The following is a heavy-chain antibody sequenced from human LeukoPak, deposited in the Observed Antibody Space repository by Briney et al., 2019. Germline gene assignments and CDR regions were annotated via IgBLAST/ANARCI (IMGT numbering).Heavy chain of an antibody. Sequence: ASVKVSCKASGYTFTGYYMHWVRRAPGQGLEWMGWINPNSGGTNYAQKFQGRVTMTRDTSISTAYMELSRLRSDDTAVYYCARLDIVVVPAYRGYFDYWGQGTLVTVSS. CDR2: INPNSGGT. CDR3: ARLDIVVVPAYRGYFDY. CDR1: GYTFTGYY. D-gene: IGHD2-2*03. J-gene: IGHJ4*02. V-gene: IGHV1-2*02.